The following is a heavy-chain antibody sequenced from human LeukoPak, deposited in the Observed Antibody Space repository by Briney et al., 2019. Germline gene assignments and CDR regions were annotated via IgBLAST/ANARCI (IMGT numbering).Heavy chain of an antibody. Sequence: GESLKISCKGSGYSFTSYWIGWVRQMPGKGLEWMGIMYPGDSDTRYSPFFQGQVTISADKSISTAYLQWSSLKASDTAMYYCARQSVGATTSFDYWGQGTLVTVSS. CDR2: MYPGDSDT. D-gene: IGHD1-26*01. V-gene: IGHV5-51*01. CDR1: GYSFTSYW. CDR3: ARQSVGATTSFDY. J-gene: IGHJ4*02.